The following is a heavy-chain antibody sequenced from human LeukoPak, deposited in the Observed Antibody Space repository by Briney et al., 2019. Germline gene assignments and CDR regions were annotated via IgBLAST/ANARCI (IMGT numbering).Heavy chain of an antibody. V-gene: IGHV1-69*05. CDR3: ASKADVLLESLGAFDI. Sequence: ASVKVSCKASGGTFSSYAISWVRQAPGQGLEWMGGIIPIVGTANYAQKFQGRVTITTDESTSTAYMELSSLRSEDTAVYYCASKADVLLESLGAFDIWGQGTMVTVSS. D-gene: IGHD3-10*01. CDR1: GGTFSSYA. J-gene: IGHJ3*02. CDR2: IIPIVGTA.